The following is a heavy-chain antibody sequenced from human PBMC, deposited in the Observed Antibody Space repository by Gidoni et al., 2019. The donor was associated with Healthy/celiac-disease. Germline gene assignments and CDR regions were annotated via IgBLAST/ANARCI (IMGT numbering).Heavy chain of an antibody. V-gene: IGHV3-30-3*01. CDR1: GFTFSSYA. Sequence: QVQLVESGGGVVHPGRSLRLSCAASGFTFSSYAMHWVRQAPGKGLEWVAVRSYDGSNKYYADSVKGRFTISRDNSKNTLYLQMNSLRAEDTAVYYCARGISGFDYWGQGTLVTVSS. J-gene: IGHJ4*02. CDR2: RSYDGSNK. CDR3: ARGISGFDY.